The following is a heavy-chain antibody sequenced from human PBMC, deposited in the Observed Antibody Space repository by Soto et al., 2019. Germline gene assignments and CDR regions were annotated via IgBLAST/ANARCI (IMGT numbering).Heavy chain of an antibody. CDR2: TYHSGNP. D-gene: IGHD4-17*01. V-gene: IGHV4-30-2*01. Sequence: QLQLQESGSRLVKSSEPLSLTCAVSGDTISPGDYSWAWIRQPPGKPLEWFGHTYHSGNPYYNPCLNSRVIIAVNRAKNQFSLKFTYVTAVDKAVNYCARETYGDYGGYFDPRGEGTQVTVSS. CDR1: GDTISPGDYS. J-gene: IGHJ5*02. CDR3: ARETYGDYGGYFDP.